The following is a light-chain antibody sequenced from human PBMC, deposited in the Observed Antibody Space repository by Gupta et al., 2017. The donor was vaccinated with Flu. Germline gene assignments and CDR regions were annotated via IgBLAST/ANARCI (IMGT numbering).Light chain of an antibody. J-gene: IGLJ3*02. V-gene: IGLV1-40*01. Sequence: QSVLTQPPSMSGAPGQRVTISCTGSSSNIGAGYDVHWYQQLPGTAPKLIIYGDSNRPSGVPDRFSGAKSGTSASLAITGLEAEDEADYYCQAYDSSLRGGVFGGGTKLTVL. CDR1: SSNIGAGYD. CDR2: GDS. CDR3: QAYDSSLRGGV.